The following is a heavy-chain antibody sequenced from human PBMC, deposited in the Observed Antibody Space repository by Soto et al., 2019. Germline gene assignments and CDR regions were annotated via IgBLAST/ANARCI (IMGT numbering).Heavy chain of an antibody. Sequence: PGESLKISCKGSGYSFTSYWISWVRQMPGKGLEWMGRIDPSDSYTNYSPSFQGHVTISADKSISTAYLQWSSLKASDTAMYYCARHEFHSGSYYHWFDPWGQGTLVTVSS. CDR3: ARHEFHSGSYYHWFDP. V-gene: IGHV5-10-1*01. CDR1: GYSFTSYW. D-gene: IGHD1-26*01. J-gene: IGHJ5*02. CDR2: IDPSDSYT.